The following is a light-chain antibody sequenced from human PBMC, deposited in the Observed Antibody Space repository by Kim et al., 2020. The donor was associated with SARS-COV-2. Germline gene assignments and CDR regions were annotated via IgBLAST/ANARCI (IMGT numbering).Light chain of an antibody. CDR2: DAS. V-gene: IGKV1-27*01. CDR3: QKYDNFPLT. Sequence: AWVGDRVIITGRASQDIRTSLGWYQQRPGEVPRLLIYDASTWHSGVPSRFSGSGSGTDFTLVISGLQAEDAATYYCQKYDNFPLTFGGGTKVDIK. J-gene: IGKJ4*01. CDR1: QDIRTS.